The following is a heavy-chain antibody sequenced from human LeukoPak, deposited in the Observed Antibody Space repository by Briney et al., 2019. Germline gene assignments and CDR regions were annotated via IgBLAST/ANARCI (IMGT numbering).Heavy chain of an antibody. D-gene: IGHD3-9*01. CDR3: AKDHYDILTGYLLFDC. CDR1: GFTFSSYT. CDR2: ISSGNSNI. V-gene: IGHV3-48*01. J-gene: IGHJ4*02. Sequence: GGSLRLSCAASGFTFSSYTMNWVRQAPGKGLEWVSYISSGNSNIYYADSVKGRFTISRDNSKNTLYLQMNSLRAEDTAIYYCAKDHYDILTGYLLFDCWGQGTLVAVSS.